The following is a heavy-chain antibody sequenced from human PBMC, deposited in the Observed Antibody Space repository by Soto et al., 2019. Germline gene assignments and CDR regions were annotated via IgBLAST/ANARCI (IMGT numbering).Heavy chain of an antibody. J-gene: IGHJ3*02. CDR3: XRSEGHSSGWYAPDAFDI. CDR2: IYPGDSDT. V-gene: IGHV5-51*01. Sequence: KGLEWMGIIYPGDSDTRYSPSFQGQVTISADKSISTAYLQWSSLKASDTAMYYCXRSEGHSSGWYAPDAFDIWGQGTMVTVSS. D-gene: IGHD6-19*01.